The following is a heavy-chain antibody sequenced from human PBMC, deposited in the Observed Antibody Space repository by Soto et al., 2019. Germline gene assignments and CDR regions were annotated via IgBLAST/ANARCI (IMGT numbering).Heavy chain of an antibody. CDR1: GDSISTVDYF. CDR2: IYKSATT. J-gene: IGHJ5*01. CDR3: ARGRYCLPGRCFPNCFDS. Sequence: SETLSLTCSVSGDSISTVDYFWAWIRQPPGQALEYIGYIYKSATTYYNPSFESRVAISLDTSKSQFSLNVTSVTAADTAVYFCARGRYCLPGRCFPNCFDSWGQGTLVTVSS. D-gene: IGHD2-15*01. V-gene: IGHV4-30-4*01.